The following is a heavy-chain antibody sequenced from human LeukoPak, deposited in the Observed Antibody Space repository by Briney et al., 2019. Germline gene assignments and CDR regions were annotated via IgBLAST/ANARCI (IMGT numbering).Heavy chain of an antibody. CDR1: GFTVSNNY. J-gene: IGHJ6*03. CDR2: IRYDGSNK. CDR3: AKAWGSPGTKNRYYYYYMDV. D-gene: IGHD3-16*01. Sequence: GGSLRLSSAASGFTVSNNYMIWVRQAPGKGLEWVAFIRYDGSNKYYADSVKGRFTISRDNSKNTLYLQMNSLRAEDTAVYYCAKAWGSPGTKNRYYYYYMDVWGKGTTVTVSS. V-gene: IGHV3-30*02.